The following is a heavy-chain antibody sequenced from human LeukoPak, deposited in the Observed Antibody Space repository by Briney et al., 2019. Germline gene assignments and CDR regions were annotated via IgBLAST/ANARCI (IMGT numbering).Heavy chain of an antibody. V-gene: IGHV4-59*12. CDR3: ARDTYDSSGYYSDY. Sequence: SETLSLTCTVSGGSISSYYWSWIRQPPGKGLEWIGYIYYSGSTNYNPSLKSRVTISVDTSKNQFSLKLSSVTAADTAVYYCARDTYDSSGYYSDYWGQGTLVTVSS. J-gene: IGHJ4*02. CDR1: GGSISSYY. D-gene: IGHD3-22*01. CDR2: IYYSGST.